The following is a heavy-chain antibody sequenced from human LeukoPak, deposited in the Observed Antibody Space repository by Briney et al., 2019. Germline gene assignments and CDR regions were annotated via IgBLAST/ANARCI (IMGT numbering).Heavy chain of an antibody. CDR3: ARYGSGSYPPYNWFDP. CDR1: GGSISSYY. Sequence: SETLSLTCTVSGGSISSYYWSWIRKPAGKGLEWIGRIYSSGSTNYNPSLKSRVTMSVDTFKNQFSLKLSSVTAADTAVYYCARYGSGSYPPYNWFDPWGQGTLVTVSS. D-gene: IGHD3-10*01. J-gene: IGHJ5*02. V-gene: IGHV4-4*07. CDR2: IYSSGST.